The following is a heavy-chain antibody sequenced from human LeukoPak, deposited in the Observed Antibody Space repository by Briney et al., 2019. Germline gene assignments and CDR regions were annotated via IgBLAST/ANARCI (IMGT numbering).Heavy chain of an antibody. CDR3: ARDFWVTTVSTPDH. Sequence: GASVKVSCKASGYTFTSYYMHWVRQAPGQGLEWMGIINPRGGSTSYAQKVQGRVTMTRDTSTSTVYVELSSLRSEDTAVYYCARDFWVTTVSTPDHWGQGTLVTVSS. J-gene: IGHJ4*02. CDR1: GYTFTSYY. V-gene: IGHV1-46*01. D-gene: IGHD4-11*01. CDR2: INPRGGST.